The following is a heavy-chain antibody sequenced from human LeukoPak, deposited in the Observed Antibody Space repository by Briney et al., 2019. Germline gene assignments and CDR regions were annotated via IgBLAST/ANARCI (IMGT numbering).Heavy chain of an antibody. CDR1: GFTFDDYT. Sequence: GGSLRLSCAASGFTFDDYTMHWVRQAPGKGLEWVSGISWNSGSIGYADSVRGRFTISRDNAKNSLYLQMNSLRAEDTALYYCAKDIGSHGDNYFDYWGQGTLVTVSS. V-gene: IGHV3-9*01. J-gene: IGHJ4*02. CDR3: AKDIGSHGDNYFDY. D-gene: IGHD1-26*01. CDR2: ISWNSGSI.